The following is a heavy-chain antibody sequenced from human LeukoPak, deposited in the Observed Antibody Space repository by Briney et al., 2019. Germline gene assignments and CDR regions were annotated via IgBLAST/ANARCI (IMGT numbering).Heavy chain of an antibody. CDR2: IYYSGST. Sequence: SETLSPTCTVSGGSISSYYWSWIRQPPGKGLEWIGYIYYSGSTNYNPSLKSRVTISVDTSKNQFSLKLSSVTAADTAVYYCARDLGYRGFDYWGQGTLVTVSS. J-gene: IGHJ4*02. CDR3: ARDLGYRGFDY. V-gene: IGHV4-59*01. D-gene: IGHD1-26*01. CDR1: GGSISSYY.